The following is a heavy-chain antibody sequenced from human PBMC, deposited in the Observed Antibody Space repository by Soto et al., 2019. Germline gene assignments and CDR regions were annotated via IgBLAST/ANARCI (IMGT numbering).Heavy chain of an antibody. CDR1: GGSISSYY. Sequence: QVQLQESGPGLVKPSETLSLTCTVSGGSISSYYWSWIRQPPGKVLEWIGYIYYSGSTNYNPSLKSRVTISVDTSKNQFSLKLSSVTAADTAVYYCARLRDYYYGMDVWGQGTTVTVSS. CDR3: ARLRDYYYGMDV. J-gene: IGHJ6*02. CDR2: IYYSGST. V-gene: IGHV4-59*01.